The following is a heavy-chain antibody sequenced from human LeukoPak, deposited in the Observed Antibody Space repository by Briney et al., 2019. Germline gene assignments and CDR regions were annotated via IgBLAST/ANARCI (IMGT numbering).Heavy chain of an antibody. Sequence: SETLSLTCTVSGGSISSYYWSWIRQPPGKGLEWIGYIYYSGSTNYNPSLKSRVTISVDTSKNQFSLKLSSVTAADTAVYYCARQRDSSGWPYYYYYMDVWGKGTTVTVSS. J-gene: IGHJ6*03. CDR2: IYYSGST. D-gene: IGHD6-19*01. CDR3: ARQRDSSGWPYYYYYMDV. CDR1: GGSISSYY. V-gene: IGHV4-59*08.